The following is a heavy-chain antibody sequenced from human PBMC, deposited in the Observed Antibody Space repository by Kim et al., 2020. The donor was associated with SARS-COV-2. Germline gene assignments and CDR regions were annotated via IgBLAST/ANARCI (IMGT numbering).Heavy chain of an antibody. CDR3: ARDGFGDVGYPRPAFDI. CDR1: GYSFTSYW. D-gene: IGHD3-10*01. J-gene: IGHJ3*02. Sequence: GESLKISCKGSGYSFTSYWIGWVRQMPGKGLEWMGIIYPGDSDTRYSPSFQGQVNISADKSISTAYLQWSSLKASDTAMYYCARDGFGDVGYPRPAFDIWGQGTMVTVSS. V-gene: IGHV5-51*01. CDR2: IYPGDSDT.